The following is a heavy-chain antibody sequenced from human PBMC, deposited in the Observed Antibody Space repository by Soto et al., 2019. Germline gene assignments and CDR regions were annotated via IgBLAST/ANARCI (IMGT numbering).Heavy chain of an antibody. J-gene: IGHJ4*02. CDR3: AREAYYDSSGYLRTNYFDY. CDR1: GGSISSGDYY. D-gene: IGHD3-22*01. V-gene: IGHV4-30-4*01. CDR2: IYYSGST. Sequence: PSETLSLTCTVSGGSISSGDYYWSWIRQPPGKGLEWIGYIYYSGSTYYNPSLKSRVTISVDTSKNQFSLKLSSVTAADTAVYYCAREAYYDSSGYLRTNYFDYWGQGTLVTVSS.